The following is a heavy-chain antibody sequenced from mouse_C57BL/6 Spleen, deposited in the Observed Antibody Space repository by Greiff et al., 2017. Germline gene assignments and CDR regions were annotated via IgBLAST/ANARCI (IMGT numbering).Heavy chain of an antibody. CDR2: FYPGSGSI. D-gene: IGHD1-1*01. V-gene: IGHV1-62-2*01. J-gene: IGHJ4*01. Sequence: VKLMESGAELVKPGASVKLSCKASGYTFTEYTIHWVKQRSGQGLEWIGWFYPGSGSIKYNEKFKDKATLTADKSSSTVYMELRSLTSEASAVXFCASHGGYYGGKNAMDYWGQGTSVTVSS. CDR1: GYTFTEYT. CDR3: ASHGGYYGGKNAMDY.